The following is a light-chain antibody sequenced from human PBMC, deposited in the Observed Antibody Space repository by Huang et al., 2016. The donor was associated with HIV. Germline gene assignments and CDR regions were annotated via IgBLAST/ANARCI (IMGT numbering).Light chain of an antibody. Sequence: DIQMTQSPSSLSASVGDRVTITCRASQSISSHLNWYQHKPGKAPRVLIYAASSLQSGVPSRFSGSGSGTEFTLTISSLQPEDFATYYCQQSYSTSRTFGQGTRVEIK. CDR3: QQSYSTSRT. CDR2: AAS. J-gene: IGKJ1*01. V-gene: IGKV1-39*01. CDR1: QSISSH.